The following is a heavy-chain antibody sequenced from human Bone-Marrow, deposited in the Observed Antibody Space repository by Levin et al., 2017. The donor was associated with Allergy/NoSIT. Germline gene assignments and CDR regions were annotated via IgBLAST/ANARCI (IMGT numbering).Heavy chain of an antibody. J-gene: IGHJ4*01. CDR1: GFTFNSYA. D-gene: IGHD3-3*01. V-gene: IGHV3-23*01. CDR2: ISNTGDTT. Sequence: GGSLRLSCAASGFTFNSYAMSWVRQAPGKGLEWVSGISNTGDTTYHAESVKGRLTISRDNSKKTLYLQMGSLRAEDTAMAYCAREADYDFWSGHPFDYWGHGTLVTV. CDR3: AREADYDFWSGHPFDY.